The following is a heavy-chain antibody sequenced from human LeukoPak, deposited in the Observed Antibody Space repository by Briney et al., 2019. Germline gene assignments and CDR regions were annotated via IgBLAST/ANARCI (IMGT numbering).Heavy chain of an antibody. J-gene: IGHJ6*02. Sequence: GGSLRLSCAASGFTFSSYSMNWVRQAPGKGLEWVSSISSSSSYIYYADSVKGRFTISRDNAKNSLYLQMNSLRAEDTAVYYCARVGSTYTYYYGMDVWGQGTTVTVSS. CDR3: ARVGSTYTYYYGMDV. V-gene: IGHV3-21*01. CDR1: GFTFSSYS. D-gene: IGHD1-1*01. CDR2: ISSSSSYI.